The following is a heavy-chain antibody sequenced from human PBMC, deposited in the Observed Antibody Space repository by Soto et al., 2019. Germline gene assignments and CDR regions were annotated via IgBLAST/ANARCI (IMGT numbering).Heavy chain of an antibody. CDR2: IFPGDSDI. CDR1: GYSFANYW. J-gene: IGHJ4*02. CDR3: SRRGGNYYDGSGSRYYFDS. V-gene: IGHV5-51*01. D-gene: IGHD3-22*01. Sequence: PGESLKISCKGSGYSFANYWIAWVRQMPGKGLEWMGIIFPGDSDIRYSPSFQGQVTMSADESISTAFLQWSSLKASDSAMYYCSRRGGNYYDGSGSRYYFDSWGQGTLVTVSS.